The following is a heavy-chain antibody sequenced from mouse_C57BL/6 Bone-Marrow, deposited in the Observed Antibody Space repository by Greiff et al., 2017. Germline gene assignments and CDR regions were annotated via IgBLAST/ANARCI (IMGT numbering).Heavy chain of an antibody. J-gene: IGHJ3*01. Sequence: EVQVVESGGGLVKPGGSLKLSCAASGFTFSSYTMSWVRQTPEKRLAWVATISGGGGNTYYPDSVKGRFTISRDNAKNTLYLQMSSLRSEDTALYYCARQLRLPGPFAYWGQGTLVTVSA. V-gene: IGHV5-9*01. CDR1: GFTFSSYT. CDR3: ARQLRLPGPFAY. CDR2: ISGGGGNT. D-gene: IGHD3-2*02.